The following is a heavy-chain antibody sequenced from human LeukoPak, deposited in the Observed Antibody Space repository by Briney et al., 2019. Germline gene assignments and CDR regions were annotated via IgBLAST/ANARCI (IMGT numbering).Heavy chain of an antibody. CDR3: ARDRLWFGELFSPGWFDP. D-gene: IGHD3-10*01. CDR2: IWYDGSNK. Sequence: GRSLRLSCAASGFTFSSYGMHWVRQAPGKGLEWVAVIWYDGSNKYYADSVKGRFTISRDNSKNTLYLQMSSLRAEDTAVYYCARDRLWFGELFSPGWFDPWGQGTLVTVSS. J-gene: IGHJ5*02. V-gene: IGHV3-33*01. CDR1: GFTFSSYG.